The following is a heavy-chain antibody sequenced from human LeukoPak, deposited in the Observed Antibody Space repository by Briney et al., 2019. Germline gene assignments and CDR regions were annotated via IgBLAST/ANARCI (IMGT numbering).Heavy chain of an antibody. Sequence: GGSLRLSCAASGFTFSSYAMHWVRQAPGKGLEWVAVISYDGSNKYYADSVKGRFTISRDNSKNTLYLQMNSLRAEDTAVYYCARGDFYGSSSELFDYWGQGTLVTVSS. CDR3: ARGDFYGSSSELFDY. CDR2: ISYDGSNK. CDR1: GFTFSSYA. V-gene: IGHV3-30-3*01. J-gene: IGHJ4*02. D-gene: IGHD6-13*01.